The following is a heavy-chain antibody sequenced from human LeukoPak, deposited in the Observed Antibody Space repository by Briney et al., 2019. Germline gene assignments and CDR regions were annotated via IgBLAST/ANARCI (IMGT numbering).Heavy chain of an antibody. CDR1: GGSISSSSYY. Sequence: PSETLSLTCTVSGGSISSSSYYWGWIRQPPGKGLEWIGSIYYSGSTYYNPSLKSRVTISVDTSKNQFSLKPSSVTAADTAVYYCASLVDTAMVEFDYWGQGTLVTVSS. J-gene: IGHJ4*02. CDR3: ASLVDTAMVEFDY. V-gene: IGHV4-39*01. CDR2: IYYSGST. D-gene: IGHD5-18*01.